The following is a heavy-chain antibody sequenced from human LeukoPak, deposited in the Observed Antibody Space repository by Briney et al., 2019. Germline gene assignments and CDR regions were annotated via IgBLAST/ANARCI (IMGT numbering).Heavy chain of an antibody. D-gene: IGHD6-19*01. J-gene: IGHJ4*02. CDR3: ARDGSFTSGSYFDS. CDR1: GFPFSSYV. Sequence: GGSLRLSCAASGFPFSSYVMNWVRQGPGKGPEWVAYISGDGHTVFYGYSLKVRFTISRDNAKNSLYLQINNLRAEDTAIYYCARDGSFTSGSYFDSWGQGTLVTVSS. CDR2: ISGDGHTV. V-gene: IGHV3-48*03.